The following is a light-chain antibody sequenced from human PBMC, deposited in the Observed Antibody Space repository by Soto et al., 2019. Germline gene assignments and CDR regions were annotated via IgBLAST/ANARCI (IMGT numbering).Light chain of an antibody. J-gene: IGLJ2*01. CDR2: GNS. V-gene: IGLV1-40*01. Sequence: QSVLTQPPSVSGAPGQRVTISCTGSSSNIGAGYDVHWYQQLPGTAPKLLIYGNSNRPSGVPDRFSGSTSGTSAALASTGRQAEDAAGCCCQSSGSGLSVVFGGGTTLTVL. CDR3: QSSGSGLSVV. CDR1: SSNIGAGYD.